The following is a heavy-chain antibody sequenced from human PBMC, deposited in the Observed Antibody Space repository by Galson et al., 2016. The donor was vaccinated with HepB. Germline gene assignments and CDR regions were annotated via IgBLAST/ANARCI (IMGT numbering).Heavy chain of an antibody. D-gene: IGHD1-14*01. CDR3: TKGFPEYDVFDI. CDR1: GFSFSDYN. V-gene: IGHV3-11*01. Sequence: SLRLSCAASGFSFSDYNMNWIRQAPGKGLEWVSYISSGGSTFYADSVKGRFTISRDNSKNTLYLQMNSLKAEDTAVYYCTKGFPEYDVFDIWGQGTLVTVSS. CDR2: ISSGGST. J-gene: IGHJ3*02.